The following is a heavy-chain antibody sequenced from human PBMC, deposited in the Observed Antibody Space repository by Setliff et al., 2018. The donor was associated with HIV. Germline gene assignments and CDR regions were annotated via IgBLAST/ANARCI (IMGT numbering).Heavy chain of an antibody. V-gene: IGHV4-31*11. D-gene: IGHD4-17*01. CDR2: IYHNGST. Sequence: SETLSLTCAVYGGSIRYGDYYWTWIRQSPGKGLEWIGYIYHNGSTYYNPSLKSRVIISVDTSKNQFSLKLSSVTAADTGLYFCARHSPVTTEDYMDVWGKGTTVTVSS. CDR3: ARHSPVTTEDYMDV. CDR1: GGSIRYGDYY. J-gene: IGHJ6*03.